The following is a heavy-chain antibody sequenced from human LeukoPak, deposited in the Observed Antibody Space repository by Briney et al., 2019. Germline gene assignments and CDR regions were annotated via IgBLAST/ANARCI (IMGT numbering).Heavy chain of an antibody. CDR2: ISYDGSNK. CDR1: GFTFSSCG. D-gene: IGHD2-2*01. CDR3: AKEDVVVPAAPKPLDY. Sequence: GGSLRLSCAASGFTFSSCGMHWVRQAPGKGLEWVAVISYDGSNKYYADSVKGRLTISRDNSKNTLYLQMNSLRAEDTAVYYCAKEDVVVPAAPKPLDYWGQGTLVTVSS. J-gene: IGHJ4*02. V-gene: IGHV3-30*18.